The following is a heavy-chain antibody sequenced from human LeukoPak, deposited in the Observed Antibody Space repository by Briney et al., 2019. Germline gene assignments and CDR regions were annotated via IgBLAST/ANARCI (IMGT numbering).Heavy chain of an antibody. CDR3: ARLLWFGHSENYFDS. CDR1: GYTFTSYG. CDR2: ISAYNGNT. D-gene: IGHD3-10*01. V-gene: IGHV1-18*01. Sequence: ASVKVSCKASGYTFTSYGISWVGQAPGQGREGMGWISAYNGNTNYAQKLQGRVTMTTDTSTNTAYMELRSLRSDATAVYSCARLLWFGHSENYFDSWGQGTLVTVSS. J-gene: IGHJ4*02.